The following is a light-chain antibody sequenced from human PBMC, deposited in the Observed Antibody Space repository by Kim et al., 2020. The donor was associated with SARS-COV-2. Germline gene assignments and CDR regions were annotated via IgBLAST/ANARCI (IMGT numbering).Light chain of an antibody. Sequence: GQSITISCTGTSSDIGGYTSVSWFQQFPGKAPNLIIYDVNKWPSGASHRFSGSKSGNTASLTISGLQAEDEADYYCSSYTITTTWVFGGGTQLTVL. CDR2: DVN. CDR1: SSDIGGYTS. CDR3: SSYTITTTWV. J-gene: IGLJ3*02. V-gene: IGLV2-14*03.